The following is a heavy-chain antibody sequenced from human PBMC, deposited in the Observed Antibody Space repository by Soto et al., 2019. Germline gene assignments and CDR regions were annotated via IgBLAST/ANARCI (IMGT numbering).Heavy chain of an antibody. V-gene: IGHV1-46*03. CDR3: ARQGWNLEWLPYGGFDY. CDR2: INPSGGST. D-gene: IGHD3-3*01. CDR1: WYTFPRHY. Sequence: ASVKGSCKATWYTFPRHYIPWVGQAPGQRLEWMGIINPSGGSTSYAQKFQGRVTMTRDTSTSTVYMELSSLRSEDTAVYYCARQGWNLEWLPYGGFDYWGQGTLVTVSS. J-gene: IGHJ4*02.